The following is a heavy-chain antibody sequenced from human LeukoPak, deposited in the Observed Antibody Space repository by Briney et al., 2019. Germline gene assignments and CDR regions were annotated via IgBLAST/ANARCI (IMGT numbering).Heavy chain of an antibody. Sequence: GGSLRLSCAASGFTFSSYAMSWVRQAPGKGLEWVSAISGSGGSTYYADSVKGRFTISRDNSKNTLYLQMNSLRAEDTAAYYCAKGSYYDILTGYYYYFDYWGQGTLVTVSS. J-gene: IGHJ4*02. CDR2: ISGSGGST. D-gene: IGHD3-9*01. CDR1: GFTFSSYA. V-gene: IGHV3-23*01. CDR3: AKGSYYDILTGYYYYFDY.